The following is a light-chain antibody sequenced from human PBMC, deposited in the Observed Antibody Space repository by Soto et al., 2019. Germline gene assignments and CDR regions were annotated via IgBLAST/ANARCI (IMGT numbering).Light chain of an antibody. CDR1: DNIGSN. CDR3: QQSYKILT. V-gene: IGKV1-39*01. J-gene: IGKJ4*01. Sequence: DIQLTQSPASLSASVGDRVTITCWASDNIGSNLNWYQHQTGTAPKLLIYAASSLQGGVPSRFSGSGYGTQFTLTISGIQTEDFATYYCQQSYKILTFGGGTWVDI. CDR2: AAS.